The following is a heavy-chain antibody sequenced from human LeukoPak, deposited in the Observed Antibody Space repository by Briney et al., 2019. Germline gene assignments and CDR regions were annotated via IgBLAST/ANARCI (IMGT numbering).Heavy chain of an antibody. Sequence: PSETLSLTCSASGGSISSSSYYWGWIRQPPGKGLEWIGSIYFTGNTYYNSSLKSRVTISVDTSKNQFSLKLSSVIAADTAVYYCARHFMVRGVLNWFDPWGQGTPVTVSS. CDR2: IYFTGNT. D-gene: IGHD3-10*01. J-gene: IGHJ5*02. CDR3: ARHFMVRGVLNWFDP. CDR1: GGSISSSSYY. V-gene: IGHV4-39*01.